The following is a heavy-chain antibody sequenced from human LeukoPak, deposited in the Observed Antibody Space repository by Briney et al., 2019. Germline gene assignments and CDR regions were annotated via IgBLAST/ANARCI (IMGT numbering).Heavy chain of an antibody. CDR2: INHSGST. V-gene: IGHV4-34*01. CDR3: ASLGYNHALDY. J-gene: IGHJ4*02. CDR1: GGSFSGHY. Sequence: SETLSLTCAVYGGSFSGHYWSWIRQPPGKGLEWIGEINHSGSTNYNPSLKSRVTISVDTSKNQFSLKLSSVTAADTAVYYCASLGYNHALDYWGQGTLVTVSS. D-gene: IGHD5-18*01.